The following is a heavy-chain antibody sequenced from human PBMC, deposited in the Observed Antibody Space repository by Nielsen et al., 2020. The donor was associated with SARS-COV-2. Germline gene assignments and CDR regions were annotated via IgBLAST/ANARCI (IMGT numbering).Heavy chain of an antibody. V-gene: IGHV3-21*01. CDR3: ARELVWLEWLFRADAHYYMDV. Sequence: GGSLRLSCASSGFTFSSYSMNWVRQAPGKGLEWVSSISSSSSYIYYADSVKGRFTISRDNAKNSLYLQMNSLRAEDTAVYYCARELVWLEWLFRADAHYYMDVWGKGTTVTVSS. CDR2: ISSSSSYI. D-gene: IGHD3-3*01. CDR1: GFTFSSYS. J-gene: IGHJ6*03.